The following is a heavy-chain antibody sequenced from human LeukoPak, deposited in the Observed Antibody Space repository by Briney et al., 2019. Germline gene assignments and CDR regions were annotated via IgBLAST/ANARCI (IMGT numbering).Heavy chain of an antibody. CDR2: ISSSGSTI. J-gene: IGHJ4*02. Sequence: QPGGSLRLSCAASGFTFSSYEMNWVRQAPGKGLEWVSYISSSGSTIYYADSVKGRFTIPRDNAKNTLYLQINSLRGEDTAVYYCTRGGGYFDYWGQGTLVTVSS. CDR3: TRGGGYFDY. CDR1: GFTFSSYE. V-gene: IGHV3-48*03. D-gene: IGHD3-16*01.